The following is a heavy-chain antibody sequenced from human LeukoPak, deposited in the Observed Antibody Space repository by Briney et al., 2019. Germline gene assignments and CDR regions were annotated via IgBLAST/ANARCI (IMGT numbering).Heavy chain of an antibody. Sequence: SETLSLTCTVSGGSISSGSYYWSWIRQPAGKGLEWIGRIYTSGSTNYNPSLKSRVTISVDTSKNQFSLKLSSVTAADTAVYYCATALYSSSWYAIDYWGQGTLVTVSP. CDR2: IYTSGST. CDR3: ATALYSSSWYAIDY. D-gene: IGHD6-13*01. V-gene: IGHV4-61*02. CDR1: GGSISSGSYY. J-gene: IGHJ4*02.